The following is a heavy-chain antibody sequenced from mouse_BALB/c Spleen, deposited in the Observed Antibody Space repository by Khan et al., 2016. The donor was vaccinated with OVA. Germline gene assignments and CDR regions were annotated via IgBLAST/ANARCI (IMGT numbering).Heavy chain of an antibody. J-gene: IGHJ2*01. D-gene: IGHD1-1*01. CDR3: ARRGLRWDLDY. CDR1: GYTFINYW. CDR2: INPSTAYT. Sequence: QVQLQQSGAELATPGASVKMSCKASGYTFINYWILWVKQRPGQGLEWIGYINPSTAYTEYNQNFTNKATLTADKSSRTAYKQLSSLTSEDSAVYYCARRGLRWDLDYWGQGTTLTVSS. V-gene: IGHV1-4*01.